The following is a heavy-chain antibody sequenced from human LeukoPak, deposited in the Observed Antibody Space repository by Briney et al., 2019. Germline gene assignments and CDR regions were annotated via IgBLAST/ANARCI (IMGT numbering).Heavy chain of an antibody. D-gene: IGHD2-21*02. CDR1: GYTFTSHE. V-gene: IGHV1-8*01. J-gene: IGHJ3*02. CDR2: MNPNRGNT. CDR3: ARALVTDDGFDI. Sequence: ASVKVSCRASGYTFTSHEINWVRQAPGQGLEWMGWMNPNRGNTGYAEKFQGRVTMTRNTSTSTAYMELSSLRFEDSAVYYCARALVTDDGFDIWGQGTMVTVSS.